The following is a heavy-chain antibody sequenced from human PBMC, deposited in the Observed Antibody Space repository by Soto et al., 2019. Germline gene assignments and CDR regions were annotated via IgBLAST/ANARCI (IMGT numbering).Heavy chain of an antibody. J-gene: IGHJ6*02. V-gene: IGHV3-15*07. CDR3: TDGMAL. CDR2: IRSKTDGGTT. CDR1: GFSFSHAW. Sequence: EVQLVQSGGGLVKPGGSLRLSCEASGFSFSHAWMNWVRQAPGKGLEWVGRIRSKTDGGTTGFTAPVEGRFTISRDDSKNMLYLQMNSLKTEDTAVYYCTDGMALWGQGITVIVSS.